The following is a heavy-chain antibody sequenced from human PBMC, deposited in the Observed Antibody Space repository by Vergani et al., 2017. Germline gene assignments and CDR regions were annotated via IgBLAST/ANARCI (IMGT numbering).Heavy chain of an antibody. J-gene: IGHJ6*03. D-gene: IGHD5-18*01. V-gene: IGHV3-30-3*01. Sequence: QVQLVESGGGVVQPGRSLRLSCAASGFTFSSYAMHWVRQAPGKGLEWVAVISYDGSNKYYADSVKGRFTISRDNSKNTLYLQINSLRAEDTAVYYWARVDTATGGGSYYYYYMDVWGKXP. CDR3: ARVDTATGGGSYYYYYMDV. CDR2: ISYDGSNK. CDR1: GFTFSSYA.